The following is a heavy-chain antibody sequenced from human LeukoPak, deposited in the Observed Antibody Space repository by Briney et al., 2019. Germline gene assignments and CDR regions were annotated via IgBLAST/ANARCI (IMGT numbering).Heavy chain of an antibody. CDR1: GFTFSNYW. CDR2: IKQDGSEK. V-gene: IGHV3-7*01. CDR3: ASMKGSGTYSSFDF. D-gene: IGHD3-10*01. J-gene: IGHJ4*02. Sequence: PAGGSLRLSCSASGFTFSNYWMSWVRQAPGKGLEWVANIKQDGSEKYYIDSVKGRFTISRDNAKNSLYLQMNRLRVEEAAVYYCASMKGSGTYSSFDFWGQGTLVTVSS.